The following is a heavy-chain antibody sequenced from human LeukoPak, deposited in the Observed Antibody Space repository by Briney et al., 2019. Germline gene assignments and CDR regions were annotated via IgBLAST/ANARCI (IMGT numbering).Heavy chain of an antibody. CDR3: AREGYIYYDSSGQKRFDY. CDR2: ISAYNGNT. D-gene: IGHD3-22*01. J-gene: IGHJ4*02. CDR1: GYTFTSYS. Sequence: ASVKVSCKASGYTFTSYSISWVRQALGQGPEWMGWISAYNGNTNYAQKLQGRVTMTTDTSTSTAYMELRSLRSDDTAVYYCAREGYIYYDSSGQKRFDYWGQGTLVTVSS. V-gene: IGHV1-18*01.